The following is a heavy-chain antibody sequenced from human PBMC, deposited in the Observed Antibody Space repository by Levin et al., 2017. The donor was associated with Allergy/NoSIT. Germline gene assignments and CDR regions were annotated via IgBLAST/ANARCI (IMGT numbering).Heavy chain of an antibody. Sequence: GESLKISCAASGFTFSSYAMSWVRQAPGKGLEWVSAISGSGVNTYYADSVKGRFTISRDNSKNTLYLQMNSLRAEDTAVYYCGSGSGSYYWGASYFDYWGQGTLVSVSS. D-gene: IGHD3-10*01. J-gene: IGHJ4*02. CDR1: GFTFSSYA. CDR2: ISGSGVNT. V-gene: IGHV3-23*01. CDR3: GSGSGSYYWGASYFDY.